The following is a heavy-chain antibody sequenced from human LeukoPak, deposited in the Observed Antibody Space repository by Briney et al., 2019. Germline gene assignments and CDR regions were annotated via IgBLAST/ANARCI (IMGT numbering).Heavy chain of an antibody. D-gene: IGHD6-6*01. CDR2: IYSDNT. CDR3: TTEPVVSSSPLLDWFDP. Sequence: PGGSLRLSCTVSGFTVSSNSMSWVRQAPGKGLEWVSFIYSDNTHYSDSVKGRFTISRDNSKNTLYLQMNSLKTEDTAVYYCTTEPVVSSSPLLDWFDPWGQGTLVTVSS. V-gene: IGHV3-53*01. J-gene: IGHJ5*02. CDR1: GFTVSSNS.